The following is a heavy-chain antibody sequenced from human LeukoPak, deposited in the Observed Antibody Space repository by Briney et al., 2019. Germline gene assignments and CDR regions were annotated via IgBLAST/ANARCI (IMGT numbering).Heavy chain of an antibody. D-gene: IGHD3-10*01. CDR3: AKVRILVGSGSWDY. J-gene: IGHJ4*02. V-gene: IGHV3-23*01. Sequence: GGSLRLSRAASGFTFSSYAMSWVRQAPGKGLEWVSAIGGSGGSTYYADSVKGRFTISRDNSKNTLYLQMNSLRAEDTAVYYCAKVRILVGSGSWDYWGQGTLVTVSS. CDR1: GFTFSSYA. CDR2: IGGSGGST.